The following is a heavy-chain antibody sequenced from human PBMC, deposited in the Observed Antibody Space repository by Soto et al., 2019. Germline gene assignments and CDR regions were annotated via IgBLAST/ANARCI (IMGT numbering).Heavy chain of an antibody. Sequence: EVQLVESGGGLIQPGGSLRLSCAASGFTVSSKYMTWVRQAPGKGLEWVSVICGGGTTYYAGSVKGRFTISRDSSKNTLSVEMDGLGAADAGVYYCVEATGWPGFDFWGQGTLVTVSS. V-gene: IGHV3-53*01. J-gene: IGHJ4*02. CDR1: GFTVSSKY. CDR3: VEATGWPGFDF. CDR2: ICGGGTT. D-gene: IGHD6-19*01.